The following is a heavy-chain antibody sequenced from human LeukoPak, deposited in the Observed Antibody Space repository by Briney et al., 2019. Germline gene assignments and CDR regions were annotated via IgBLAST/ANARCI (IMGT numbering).Heavy chain of an antibody. CDR3: AKDISGWYGSFAFDI. D-gene: IGHD6-19*01. CDR2: ISGSGGST. Sequence: GGSLRLSCAASGFTFSCYAMSWVRQAPGKGLEWVSAISGSGGSTYYADSVKGRFTISRDNSKNTLYLQMNSLRAEDTAVYYCAKDISGWYGSFAFDIWGQGTMVTVSS. CDR1: GFTFSCYA. J-gene: IGHJ3*02. V-gene: IGHV3-23*01.